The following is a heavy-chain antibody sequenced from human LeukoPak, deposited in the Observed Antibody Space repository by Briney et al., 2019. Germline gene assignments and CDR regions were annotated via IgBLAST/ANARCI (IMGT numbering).Heavy chain of an antibody. V-gene: IGHV4-59*01. Sequence: SETPSLTCTVSGGSISSYYWSWIRQPPGKGLEWIGYIYYSGSTNYNPSLKSRVTISVDTSKNQFSLKLSSVTAADTAVYYCARPSVGAEYYFDYWGQGTLVTVSS. D-gene: IGHD1-26*01. CDR2: IYYSGST. J-gene: IGHJ4*02. CDR3: ARPSVGAEYYFDY. CDR1: GGSISSYY.